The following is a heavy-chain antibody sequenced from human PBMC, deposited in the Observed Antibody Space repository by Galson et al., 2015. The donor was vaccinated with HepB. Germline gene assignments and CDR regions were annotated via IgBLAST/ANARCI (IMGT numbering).Heavy chain of an antibody. D-gene: IGHD3-16*01. V-gene: IGHV1-18*04. CDR3: ARGGMGGMDV. CDR1: GYTFTSNG. Sequence: SVKVSCKASGYTFTSNGITWLRQAPGQGLEWMGWISPNNGNTKYAQKLRGRVTMTTDTFTSTAYVELRSLKSDDTAVYYCARGGMGGMDVWGQGTTVTVPS. J-gene: IGHJ6*02. CDR2: ISPNNGNT.